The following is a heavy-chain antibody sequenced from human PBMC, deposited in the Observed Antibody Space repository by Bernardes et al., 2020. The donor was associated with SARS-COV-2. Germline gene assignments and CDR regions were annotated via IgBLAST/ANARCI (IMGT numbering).Heavy chain of an antibody. CDR1: GYTFTAHY. V-gene: IGHV1-2*02. Sequence: VSVQVSCKASGYTFTAHYIPWVRQCPGQGLEWMGWISPANGARTYAQKFQGRVTMTRDTSISTAYMELSSLRSDDTAVYYCASVTYSSGSDFDYWGQGTLVTVS. D-gene: IGHD6-19*01. CDR2: ISPANGAR. CDR3: ASVTYSSGSDFDY. J-gene: IGHJ4*02.